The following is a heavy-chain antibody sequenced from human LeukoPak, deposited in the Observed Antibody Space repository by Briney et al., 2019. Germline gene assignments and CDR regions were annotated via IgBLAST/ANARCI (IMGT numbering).Heavy chain of an antibody. D-gene: IGHD3-9*01. J-gene: IGHJ4*02. CDR3: AKSKAYYDILTGYLYFDY. CDR1: GFTFSSYA. V-gene: IGHV3-23*01. Sequence: GGSLRLSCAASGFTFSSYAMSWVRQAPGKGLGWVSAISGSGGSTYYADSVKGRFTISRDNSKNTLYLQMNSLRAEDTAVYYCAKSKAYYDILTGYLYFDYWGQGTLVTVSS. CDR2: ISGSGGST.